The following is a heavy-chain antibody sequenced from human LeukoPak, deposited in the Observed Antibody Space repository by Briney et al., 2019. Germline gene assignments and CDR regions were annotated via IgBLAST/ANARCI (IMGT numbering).Heavy chain of an antibody. D-gene: IGHD2-21*02. Sequence: SGTLSLTCAVSGGSISSSNRWSWARQPPGKGLEWIGEIHHSGTTNYNPSLKSRVTISVDKSKNQFSLNLISVTAADTAVYYCARGGDTPFDPWGQGTLITVSS. J-gene: IGHJ5*02. V-gene: IGHV4-4*02. CDR3: ARGGDTPFDP. CDR2: IHHSGTT. CDR1: GGSISSSNR.